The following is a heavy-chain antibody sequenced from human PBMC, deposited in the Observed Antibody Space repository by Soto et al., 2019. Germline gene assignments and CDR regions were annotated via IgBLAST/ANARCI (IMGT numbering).Heavy chain of an antibody. CDR2: ISGSGGST. J-gene: IGHJ4*02. V-gene: IGHV3-23*01. CDR1: GFTFSSYA. CDR3: AKDSGPWLSYFDY. Sequence: GGSLRLSCAASGFTFSSYAMSWVRQAPGKGLEWVSAISGSGGSTYYADSVKGRFTISRGNSKNTLYLQMNSLRAEDAAVYYCAKDSGPWLSYFDYWGQGTLVTGSS. D-gene: IGHD3-9*01.